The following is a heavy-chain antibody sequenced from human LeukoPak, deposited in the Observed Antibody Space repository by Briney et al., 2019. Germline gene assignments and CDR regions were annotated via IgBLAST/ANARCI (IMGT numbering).Heavy chain of an antibody. CDR2: ISGSGGST. D-gene: IGHD3-22*01. CDR3: ARDTYYYDSSGYYSDY. CDR1: GFTFSSYA. V-gene: IGHV3-23*01. J-gene: IGHJ4*02. Sequence: PGGSLRLSCAASGFTFSSYAMSWVRQAPGKGLEWVSAISGSGGSTYYADSVKGRFTISRDNSKNTLYLQMNSLRAEDTAVYYCARDTYYYDSSGYYSDYWGQGTLVTVSS.